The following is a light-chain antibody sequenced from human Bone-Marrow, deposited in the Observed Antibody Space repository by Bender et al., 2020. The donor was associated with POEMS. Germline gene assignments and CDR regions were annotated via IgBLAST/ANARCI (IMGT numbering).Light chain of an antibody. V-gene: IGLV1-40*01. J-gene: IGLJ2*01. CDR2: DST. Sequence: QSVVTQPPSLSEAPRQRVTISCTGSSSNIGAGYDVHWYQQVPGTAPKVVIYDSTSRPSGVPDRFSGSKSGTSASLAITGLQAEDEADFFGQSYDTSLNGVVFGGGTKLTVL. CDR3: QSYDTSLNGVV. CDR1: SSNIGAGYD.